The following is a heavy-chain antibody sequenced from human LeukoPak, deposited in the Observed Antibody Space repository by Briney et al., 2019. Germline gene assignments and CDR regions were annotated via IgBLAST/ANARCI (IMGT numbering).Heavy chain of an antibody. CDR1: GGSISSYY. V-gene: IGHV4-4*09. CDR3: ARHEGYSYPPHY. CDR2: IYTSGST. Sequence: SETLSLTCTVSGGSISSYYWSWIRQPPGKGPEWIGYIYTSGSTNYNPSLKSRVTISVDTSKNQFSLKLSSVTAADTAVYYCARHEGYSYPPHYWGQGTLVTVSS. J-gene: IGHJ4*02. D-gene: IGHD5-18*01.